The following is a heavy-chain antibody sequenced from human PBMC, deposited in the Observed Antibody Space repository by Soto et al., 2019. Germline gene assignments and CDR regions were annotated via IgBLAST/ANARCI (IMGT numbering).Heavy chain of an antibody. CDR2: INADGSEK. V-gene: IGHV3-43*02. D-gene: IGHD3-22*01. CDR3: AKAKFYYDSSPYDS. CDR1: GFTFADYA. J-gene: IGHJ4*02. Sequence: VQMVESGGGVVHPGVSLRLSGAVSGFTFADYAVHWVRQSAGKGLEWVSFINADGSEKYYADSVRGRFTISRDNSKDSFYLQMNSLRLEDTAMYYCAKAKFYYDSSPYDSWGQGTLVTVS.